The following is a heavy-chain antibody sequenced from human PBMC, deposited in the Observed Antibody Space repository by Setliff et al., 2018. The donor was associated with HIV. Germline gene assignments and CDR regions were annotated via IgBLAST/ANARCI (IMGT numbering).Heavy chain of an antibody. CDR2: LYTGGDS. Sequence: GESLRLSCAASGFSVSSNYMTWVRQPTGKGLEWVSVLYTGGDSYYAESVKGRFTISRDNSKNTLYRQMNSLRVEDAAVYYCATDASPDHSAFDIWGQGTRVTVSS. V-gene: IGHV3-53*01. CDR1: GFSVSSNY. J-gene: IGHJ3*02. CDR3: ATDASPDHSAFDI.